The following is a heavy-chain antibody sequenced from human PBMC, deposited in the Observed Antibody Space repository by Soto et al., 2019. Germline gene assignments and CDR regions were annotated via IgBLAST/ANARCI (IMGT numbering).Heavy chain of an antibody. V-gene: IGHV3-23*01. CDR3: GRSVRGHVVKYFDY. CDR2: ISGSGGKT. D-gene: IGHD3-10*01. J-gene: IGHJ4*02. CDR1: GFTFSNYA. Sequence: PGGSLRLSCAASGFTFSNYAMNWVRQAPGKGLEWVSVISGSGGKTYYADSVRGRFSVSRDNSKKTVYLQMNSLRADDTAVYYCGRSVRGHVVKYFDYWGQGTLVTVSS.